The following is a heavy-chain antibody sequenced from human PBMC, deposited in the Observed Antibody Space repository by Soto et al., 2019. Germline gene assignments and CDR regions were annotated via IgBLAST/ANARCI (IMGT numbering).Heavy chain of an antibody. J-gene: IGHJ4*02. CDR2: IYYSGIT. V-gene: IGHV4-59*01. D-gene: IGHD6-6*01. Sequence: SETLSLTCTVSGGSISNYYWSWIRQPPGKGLEWIGYIYYSGITNYNPSLKSRVTISVDTSKNQFSLKLTSVIAADTAVYYCASSGFVARFGYWGQGTQVTVSS. CDR3: ASSGFVARFGY. CDR1: GGSISNYY.